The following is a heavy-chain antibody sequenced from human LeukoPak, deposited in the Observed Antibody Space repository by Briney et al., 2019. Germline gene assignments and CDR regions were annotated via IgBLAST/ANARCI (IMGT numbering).Heavy chain of an antibody. J-gene: IGHJ4*02. D-gene: IGHD3-22*01. CDR1: GGSISSGAYY. CDR3: ARHRSYTYHSSGSPNTYYFDY. CDR2: IYRSGST. Sequence: SETLSLTCTVSGGSISSGAYYWSWIRQPPGKGLEWIGYIYRSGSTHYNPSLKSRVTMSVDRSKNQFSLRLSSVTAADTALYYCARHRSYTYHSSGSPNTYYFDYWGQGTLVTVSS. V-gene: IGHV4-30-2*02.